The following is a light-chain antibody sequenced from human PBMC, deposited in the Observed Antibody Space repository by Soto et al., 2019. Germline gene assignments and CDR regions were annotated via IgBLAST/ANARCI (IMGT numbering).Light chain of an antibody. CDR2: GAS. J-gene: IGKJ5*01. V-gene: IGKV3-20*01. CDR3: QQYGSSPPIT. Sequence: EIVLTQSPGTLSLSPGERATLSCRASQSVSSSYLAWYQQKPGQAPRLLIYGASSRDTGIPDRFSGSGSGTEFTLTISRLEPEDFAVYYCQQYGSSPPITFGQGTRLEIK. CDR1: QSVSSSY.